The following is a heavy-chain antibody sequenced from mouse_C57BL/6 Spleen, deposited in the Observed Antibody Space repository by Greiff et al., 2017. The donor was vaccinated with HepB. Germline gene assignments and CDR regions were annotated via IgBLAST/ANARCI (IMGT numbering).Heavy chain of an antibody. CDR1: GYAFTNYL. CDR3: ARSNYGSSAGAMDY. D-gene: IGHD1-1*01. Sequence: VQLQQSGAELVRPGTSVKVSCKASGYAFTNYLIEWVKQRPGQGLEWIGVINPGSGGTNYNEKFKGKATLTADKSSSTAYMQLSSLTSEDSAVYFCARSNYGSSAGAMDYWGQGTSVTVSS. V-gene: IGHV1-54*01. J-gene: IGHJ4*01. CDR2: INPGSGGT.